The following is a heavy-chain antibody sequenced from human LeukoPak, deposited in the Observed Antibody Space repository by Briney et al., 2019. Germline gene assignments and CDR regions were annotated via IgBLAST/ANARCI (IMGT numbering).Heavy chain of an antibody. CDR1: GFTFSSYA. D-gene: IGHD3-10*01. CDR2: ISGSGGST. Sequence: AGGSLRLSCAASGFTFSSYAMSWVRQAPGKGLEWVSAISGSGGSTYYADSVKGRFTISRDNSKNTLYLQMNSLRAEDTAVYYCAKDLGQIWGSGSHWGQGTLVTVSS. V-gene: IGHV3-23*01. J-gene: IGHJ4*02. CDR3: AKDLGQIWGSGSH.